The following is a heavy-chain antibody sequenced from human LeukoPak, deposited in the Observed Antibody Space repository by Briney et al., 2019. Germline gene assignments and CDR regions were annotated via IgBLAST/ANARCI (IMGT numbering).Heavy chain of an antibody. Sequence: GGSLRLSCAVSGFTVSRNYMSWVRQASGKGLEWVSVIYSGGSTYYADSVKGRFTISRDNSKNTLYLQMNSLRAEDTAVYYCARDLRTMSYWGQGTLVTVSS. CDR3: ARDLRTMSY. CDR1: GFTVSRNY. D-gene: IGHD1-1*01. CDR2: IYSGGST. V-gene: IGHV3-66*02. J-gene: IGHJ4*02.